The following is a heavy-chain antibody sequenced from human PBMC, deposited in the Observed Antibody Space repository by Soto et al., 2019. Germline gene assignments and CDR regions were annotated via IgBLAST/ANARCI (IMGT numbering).Heavy chain of an antibody. D-gene: IGHD3-16*01. CDR2: IYHSGTT. CDR1: GGSINSGNW. CDR3: AIRYRPDIWVGVFDY. V-gene: IGHV4-4*02. Sequence: PSETLSLTCAVSGGSINSGNWWSWVRQPPGKGLEWIGEIYHSGTTNYNPSLKSRVIISVDTTNNQFSLKLSSVTAADTAVYYCAIRYRPDIWVGVFDYWSQGTLVTVSS. J-gene: IGHJ4*02.